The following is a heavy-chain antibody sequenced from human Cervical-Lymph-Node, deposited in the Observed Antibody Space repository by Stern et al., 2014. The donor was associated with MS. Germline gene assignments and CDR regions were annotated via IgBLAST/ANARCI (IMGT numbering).Heavy chain of an antibody. J-gene: IGHJ4*02. V-gene: IGHV3-23*04. CDR1: QFTFSTYA. CDR3: AKDDGCIGFDY. D-gene: IGHD2-2*03. Sequence: EVQLVESGGGLAHPGRSLRLSCAASQFTFSTYAMTWVRQAPGKGLEWVASISASGNRTYLADSVKGRFTVSRDNSNNTVYLQMSNLTAEDTAIYFCAKDDGCIGFDYWGQGTPVTVSS. CDR2: ISASGNRT.